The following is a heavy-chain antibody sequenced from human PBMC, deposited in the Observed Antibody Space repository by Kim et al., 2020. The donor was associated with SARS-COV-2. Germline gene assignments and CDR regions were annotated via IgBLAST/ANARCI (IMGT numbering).Heavy chain of an antibody. Sequence: GGSLRLSCSASGFTFADSVMYWVLHAPGKGLEWVALVSGYGGITYSADSVKGRFTISRDNSKDSLYLQINSLRTDDTAFYYCSKASGWLPRYWGQGTLFTVSS. CDR2: VSGYGGIT. J-gene: IGHJ4*02. D-gene: IGHD6-19*01. CDR3: SKASGWLPRY. V-gene: IGHV3-43*02. CDR1: GFTFADSV.